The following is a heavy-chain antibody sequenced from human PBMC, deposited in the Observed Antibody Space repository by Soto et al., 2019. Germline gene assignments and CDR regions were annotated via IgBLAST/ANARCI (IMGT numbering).Heavy chain of an antibody. D-gene: IGHD3-9*01. V-gene: IGHV2-70*01. CDR1: GFSLSTSGMC. Sequence: SGPTLVNPTQTLTLTCTFSGFSLSTSGMCVSWIRQPPGKALEWLALIDWDDDKYYSTSLKSRLTISKDTSKNQVVVTMTNMDPVDTATYYCARVRRDYDFLTDFYIGPRGLDIWGQGTMVTVSS. CDR3: ARVRRDYDFLTDFYIGPRGLDI. J-gene: IGHJ3*02. CDR2: IDWDDDK.